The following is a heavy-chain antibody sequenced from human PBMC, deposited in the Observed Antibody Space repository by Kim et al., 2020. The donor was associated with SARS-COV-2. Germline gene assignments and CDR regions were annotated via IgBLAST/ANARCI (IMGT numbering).Heavy chain of an antibody. CDR3: ARDGGSTHSSGWYGFDY. V-gene: IGHV3-21*01. J-gene: IGHJ4*02. D-gene: IGHD6-19*01. CDR2: ISSSSSYI. Sequence: GGSLRLSCAASGFTFSSYSMNWVRQAPGKGLEWVSSISSSSSYIYYADSVKGRFTISRDNAKNSLYLQMNSLRAEDTAVYYCARDGGSTHSSGWYGFDYWGQGTLVTVSS. CDR1: GFTFSSYS.